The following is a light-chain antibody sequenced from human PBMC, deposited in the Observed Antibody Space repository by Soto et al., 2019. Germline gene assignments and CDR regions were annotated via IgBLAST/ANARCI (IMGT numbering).Light chain of an antibody. CDR2: GAS. V-gene: IGKV1-33*01. J-gene: IGKJ4*01. CDR1: QDISKY. Sequence: DIQMTQSPSSLSASVGDRVTITCQASQDISKYLNWYQQKPGKAPKLLIYGASNLETGVPSRFSGSGSGTDFSFTISSLQPEDIATYYCQKYDNVPLTFGGGTKVDIK. CDR3: QKYDNVPLT.